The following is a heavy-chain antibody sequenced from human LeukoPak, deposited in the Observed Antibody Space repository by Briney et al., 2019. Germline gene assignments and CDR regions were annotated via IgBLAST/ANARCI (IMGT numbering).Heavy chain of an antibody. D-gene: IGHD4-17*01. CDR3: ATTVTTIYYGMDV. CDR1: GYTFTSYY. V-gene: IGHV1-69*01. J-gene: IGHJ6*02. CDR2: IIPIFGTA. Sequence: GASVKVSCKASGYTFTSYYMHWVRQAPGQGLEWMGGIIPIFGTANYAQKFQGRVTITADESTSTAYMELSSLRSEDTAVYYCATTVTTIYYGMDVWGQGTTVTVSS.